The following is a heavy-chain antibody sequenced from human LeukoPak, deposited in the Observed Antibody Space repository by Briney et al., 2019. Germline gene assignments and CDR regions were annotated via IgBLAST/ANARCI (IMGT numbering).Heavy chain of an antibody. CDR3: AKQMSTVTFTPFDY. CDR1: GFTFSDYY. Sequence: GGSLRLSCAASGFTFSDYYMSWIRQAPGKGLEWVSYISSSSSYTNYVDSVKGRFTISRDNSKNTLYLQMNSLRADDTAVYYCAKQMSTVTFTPFDYWGQGTLVTVSS. V-gene: IGHV3-11*03. J-gene: IGHJ4*02. D-gene: IGHD3-16*01. CDR2: ISSSSSYT.